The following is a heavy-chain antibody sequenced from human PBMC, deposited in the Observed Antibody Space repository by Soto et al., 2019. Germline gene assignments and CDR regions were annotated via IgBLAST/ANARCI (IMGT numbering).Heavy chain of an antibody. J-gene: IGHJ5*02. Sequence: GSGPTLVNPTQPLTLACTFSAFSLRTRGVGVGWIRQPPGKALEWLALIYWDDDKRYNPSLKSRLTITKDTSRNHVVLTMTNMDLGNTGKYYFAQGDGSYYKSGGRLGSAPGVKGPLDPVS. V-gene: IGHV2-5*02. CDR2: IYWDDDK. D-gene: IGHD3-10*01. CDR3: AQGDGSYYKSGGRLGSAP. CDR1: AFSLRTRGVG.